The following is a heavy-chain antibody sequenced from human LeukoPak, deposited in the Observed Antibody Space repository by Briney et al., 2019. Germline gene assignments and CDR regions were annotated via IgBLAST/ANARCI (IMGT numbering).Heavy chain of an antibody. D-gene: IGHD3-10*01. J-gene: IGHJ4*02. V-gene: IGHV4-34*01. CDR1: GGSFSGYY. Sequence: SETLSLTCAVYGGSFSGYYWSWIRQPPGKGLEWIGEINHSGSTNYNPSLKSRVTISVDRSKNQFSLKLSSVTAADTAVYYCARLKKPYYYGSGVISYFDYWGQGTLVTVSS. CDR2: INHSGST. CDR3: ARLKKPYYYGSGVISYFDY.